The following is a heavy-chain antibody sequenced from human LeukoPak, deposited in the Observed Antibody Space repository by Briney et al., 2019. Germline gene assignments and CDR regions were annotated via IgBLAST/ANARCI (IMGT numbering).Heavy chain of an antibody. CDR1: GFLFSSYA. J-gene: IGHJ6*02. CDR3: ARGERTDYYYYYGMDV. D-gene: IGHD1-1*01. CDR2: ISYDGSNK. Sequence: PGRSLRLSCAASGFLFSSYAIHWVRQAPGKGLEWVAVISYDGSNKNYADSVKGRFTVSRDNSKNTLYLQVNSLRAEDTAVYYCARGERTDYYYYYGMDVWGQGTTVTVSS. V-gene: IGHV3-30-3*01.